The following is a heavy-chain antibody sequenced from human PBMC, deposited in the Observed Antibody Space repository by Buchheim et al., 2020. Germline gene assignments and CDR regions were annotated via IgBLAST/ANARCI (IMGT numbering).Heavy chain of an antibody. CDR2: INSDGSST. Sequence: EVQLVESGGGLVQPGGSLRLSCAASGFTFSSYWMHWVRQAPGKGLVWVSRINSDGSSTSYADSVKGRFTISRDNAKNTLYLQMNSLRAEDAAVYYCARGRYYDFWSGYYLAYYGMDVWGQGTT. CDR3: ARGRYYDFWSGYYLAYYGMDV. V-gene: IGHV3-74*01. CDR1: GFTFSSYW. J-gene: IGHJ6*02. D-gene: IGHD3-3*01.